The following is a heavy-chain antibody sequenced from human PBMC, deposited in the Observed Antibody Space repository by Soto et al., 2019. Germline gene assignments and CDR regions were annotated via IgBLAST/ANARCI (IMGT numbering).Heavy chain of an antibody. CDR2: IIPLFGTT. V-gene: IGHV1-69*01. CDR1: GDTFKNCV. J-gene: IGHJ6*02. Sequence: QVQVVQSGVEVRRPGSSVKVSYKASGDTFKNCVISWVRQAHGQGLEWMGGIIPLFGTTDFAQRFQGRLTITTDESTTTDYMELSRLKSEDTATYYCAAELSLGKLSVVWGQGTTVIVSS. CDR3: AAELSLGKLSVV. D-gene: IGHD1-7*01.